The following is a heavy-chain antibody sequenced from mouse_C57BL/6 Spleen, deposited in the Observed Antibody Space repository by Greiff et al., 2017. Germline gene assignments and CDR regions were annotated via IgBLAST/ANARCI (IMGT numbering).Heavy chain of an antibody. CDR2: IDPSDSET. D-gene: IGHD1-1*01. CDR1: GYTFTSYW. CDR3: VLLREGYFDY. V-gene: IGHV1-52*01. J-gene: IGHJ2*01. Sequence: VQLQQSGAELVRPGSSVKLSCKASGYTFTSYWMHWVKQRPIQGLEWIGNIDPSDSETHYNQKFKDKATLTVDKSSSTAYMQLSSLTSEDSAVYYCVLLREGYFDYWGQGTTLTVSS.